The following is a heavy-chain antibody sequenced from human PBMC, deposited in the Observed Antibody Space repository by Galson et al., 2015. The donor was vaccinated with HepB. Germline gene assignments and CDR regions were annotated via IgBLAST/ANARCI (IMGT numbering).Heavy chain of an antibody. V-gene: IGHV1-18*01. J-gene: IGHJ4*02. D-gene: IGHD5-24*01. CDR3: ARAGPMTTMVTLLDY. CDR1: GYTFTTFG. Sequence: SVKVSCKASGYTFTTFGLSWVRQAPGQGPEWMGWISAYNDITNYARKFQGRVSMTTDTSTSTAYMELTSLRSDDTAVYYCARAGPMTTMVTLLDYWGQGTLVTVSS. CDR2: ISAYNDIT.